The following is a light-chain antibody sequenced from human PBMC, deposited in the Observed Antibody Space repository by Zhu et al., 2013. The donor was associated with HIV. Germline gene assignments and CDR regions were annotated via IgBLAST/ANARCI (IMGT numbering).Light chain of an antibody. J-gene: IGKJ1*01. CDR1: QSVNGNY. CDR3: QQYNSLWT. CDR2: RAS. V-gene: IGKV1-5*03. Sequence: TQSPDTLSLSPGERATLSCRASQSVNGNYLAWYQQKPGKAPKLLIYRASGLQSGVPSRFSGSGSGTDFTLTISSLQPDDFAIYYCQQYNSLWTFGQGTKVEIK.